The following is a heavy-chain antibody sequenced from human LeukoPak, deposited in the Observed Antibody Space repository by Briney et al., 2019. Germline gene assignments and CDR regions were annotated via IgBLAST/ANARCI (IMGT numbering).Heavy chain of an antibody. CDR2: IKSKTDGGTT. D-gene: IGHD3-22*01. CDR3: TTFLYYYDSSGSNILVDY. J-gene: IGHJ4*02. CDR1: GFTFSNAW. V-gene: IGHV3-15*01. Sequence: PGGSLRLSCAASGFTFSNAWMSWVRPAPGKGLEWVGHIKSKTDGGTTDYAAPVKGRFTISRDDSKNTLYLQMNSLKTEDTAVYYCTTFLYYYDSSGSNILVDYWGQGTLVTVSS.